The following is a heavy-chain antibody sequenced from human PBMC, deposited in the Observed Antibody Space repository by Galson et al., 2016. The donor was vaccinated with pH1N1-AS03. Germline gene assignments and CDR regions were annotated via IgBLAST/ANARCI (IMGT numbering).Heavy chain of an antibody. D-gene: IGHD1-7*01. V-gene: IGHV4-39*07. Sequence: LSLTCTVSGGSVSTSAYYWGWIRQPPGKGLQWIGSIYSSGTTFYYPSLESRATISVDTSQNQFSLKLMSVSAADTAVYFCARGAGLEANLNFWGPGTLVTVSS. CDR2: IYSSGTT. CDR3: ARGAGLEANLNF. CDR1: GGSVSTSAYY. J-gene: IGHJ4*02.